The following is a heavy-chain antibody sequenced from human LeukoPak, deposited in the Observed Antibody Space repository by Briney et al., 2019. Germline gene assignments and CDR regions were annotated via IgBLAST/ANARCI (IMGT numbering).Heavy chain of an antibody. CDR3: AKNGGPHGMDV. D-gene: IGHD3-10*01. V-gene: IGHV3-7*02. Sequence: AGGSLRLSCAASGFTFSSYRMSWVRQAPGKGLEWVANIKHDGSETNYVDSVKGRFTISRDNAKNSLHLQMNSLRAEDTAVYYCAKNGGPHGMDVWGQGTTVTVSS. CDR2: IKHDGSET. J-gene: IGHJ6*02. CDR1: GFTFSSYR.